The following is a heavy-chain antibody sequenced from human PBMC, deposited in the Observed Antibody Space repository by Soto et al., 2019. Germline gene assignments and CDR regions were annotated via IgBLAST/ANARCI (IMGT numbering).Heavy chain of an antibody. CDR3: ARDRIPTTVTTPLFDY. V-gene: IGHV3-21*01. D-gene: IGHD4-17*01. CDR1: GFTFSSYS. J-gene: IGHJ4*02. CDR2: ISSSSSYI. Sequence: GGSLRLSCAASGFTFSSYSMNWVRQAPGKGLEWVSSISSSSSYIYYADSVKGRFTISRDNAKNSLYLQMNSLRAEDTAVYYCARDRIPTTVTTPLFDYWGQGTLVTVSS.